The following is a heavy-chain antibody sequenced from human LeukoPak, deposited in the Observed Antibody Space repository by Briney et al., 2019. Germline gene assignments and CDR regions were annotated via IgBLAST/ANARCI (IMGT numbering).Heavy chain of an antibody. V-gene: IGHV1-2*02. J-gene: IGHJ3*02. Sequence: GASVKVSCKASGFTFTSYYMHWVRQAPGQGLEWMGWINPHSGAKQYAQKFQGRATMTRDTSISTAYIYLSSLTSDDTAVYYCARVGWYHLRNAFDIWGQGTMVTVSS. CDR1: GFTFTSYY. CDR3: ARVGWYHLRNAFDI. D-gene: IGHD2-15*01. CDR2: INPHSGAK.